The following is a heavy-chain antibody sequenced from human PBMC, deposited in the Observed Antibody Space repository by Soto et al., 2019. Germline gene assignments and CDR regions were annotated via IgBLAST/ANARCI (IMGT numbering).Heavy chain of an antibody. CDR2: ISYDGSNK. CDR1: GFTFSSYG. CDR3: AKGEYYYGSGSPYYGMDV. D-gene: IGHD3-10*01. Sequence: QVQLVESGGGVVQSGMSLRLSCAASGFTFSSYGMHWVRQAPGKGLEWVAVISYDGSNKYYADCVKGRFTISRDSSKNTLYLEMNSLRPEDTAVYYCAKGEYYYGSGSPYYGMDVWGQGTTVTVSS. V-gene: IGHV3-30*18. J-gene: IGHJ6*02.